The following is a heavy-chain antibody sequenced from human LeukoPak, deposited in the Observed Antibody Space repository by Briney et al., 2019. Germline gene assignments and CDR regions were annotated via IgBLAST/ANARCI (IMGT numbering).Heavy chain of an antibody. D-gene: IGHD3-22*01. J-gene: IGHJ4*02. CDR2: IRYDGSNK. V-gene: IGHV3-30*02. CDR3: AKTPYYYDSSGYLH. Sequence: PGGSLRLSCAASGFTFSSYGMHWVRQAPGKGLEWVAFIRYDGSNKYYADSVKGRFTISRDNSKNTLYLHMNSLRAEDTAVYYCAKTPYYYDSSGYLHWGQGTLVTVSS. CDR1: GFTFSSYG.